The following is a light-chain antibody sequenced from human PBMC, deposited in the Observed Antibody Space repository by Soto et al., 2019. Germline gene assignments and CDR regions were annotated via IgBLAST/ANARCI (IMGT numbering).Light chain of an antibody. CDR1: QSVSNNY. J-gene: IGKJ1*01. V-gene: IGKV3-20*01. Sequence: IELPHSPCTLSLSQGACATLSCRASQSVSNNYVAWYQQKPGQAPRLLIDGASNRATGIPDRFSGSGSGTDFTLTSSRLEPEDFVVYYRQRYDSSDTFGQGTKVDIK. CDR3: QRYDSSDT. CDR2: GAS.